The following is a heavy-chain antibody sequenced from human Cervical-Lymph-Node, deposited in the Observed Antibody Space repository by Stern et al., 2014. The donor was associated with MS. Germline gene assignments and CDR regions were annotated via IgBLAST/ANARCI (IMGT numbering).Heavy chain of an antibody. J-gene: IGHJ4*02. CDR1: GFTFSDYY. D-gene: IGHD3/OR15-3a*01. CDR3: AREKGSGYYTH. CDR2: ISSSGSTI. Sequence: VQLVESGGGLVKPGGSLRLSCAASGFTFSDYYMSSIRQAPGKGLAWVSYISSSGSTISYADSVQGGFTISWDNAKNSLYLQMNSLRAEDTAVYYCAREKGSGYYTHWGQGTLVTVSS. V-gene: IGHV3-11*01.